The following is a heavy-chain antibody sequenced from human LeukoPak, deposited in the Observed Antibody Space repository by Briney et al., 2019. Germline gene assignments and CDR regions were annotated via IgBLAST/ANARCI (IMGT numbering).Heavy chain of an antibody. CDR2: IYFSGST. D-gene: IGHD5-24*01. V-gene: IGHV4-59*08. CDR1: GASISSHY. J-gene: IGHJ4*02. Sequence: SETLSLTCTVSGASISSHYWSWIRQPPGKGLDWIGDIYFSGSTNYTPSLKSRVTISVDTSKNQFSLKLSSVTAADTAVYYCARTSWLQSSFYFEYWGQGALVTVSS. CDR3: ARTSWLQSSFYFEY.